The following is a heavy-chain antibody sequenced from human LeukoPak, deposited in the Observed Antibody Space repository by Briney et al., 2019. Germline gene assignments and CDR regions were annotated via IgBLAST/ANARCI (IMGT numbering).Heavy chain of an antibody. V-gene: IGHV3-23*01. CDR2: ISGSGGST. J-gene: IGHJ4*02. CDR1: GFTFSSYA. D-gene: IGHD3-3*01. Sequence: GGSLRLSCAASGFTFSSYAMSWVRQAPGKGLEWVSAISGSGGSTYYADSVKGRFTISRDNSKNPRYLQMNSLRAEDTAVYYCAKVGQSYYDFWSGYQGGSVDYWGQGTLVTVSS. CDR3: AKVGQSYYDFWSGYQGGSVDY.